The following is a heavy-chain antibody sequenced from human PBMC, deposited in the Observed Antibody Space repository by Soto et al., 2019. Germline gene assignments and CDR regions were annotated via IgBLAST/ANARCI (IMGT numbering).Heavy chain of an antibody. J-gene: IGHJ6*03. D-gene: IGHD6-13*01. Sequence: QVQLVESGGGVVQPGRSLRLSCAASGFTFSSYGMHWVRQAPGKGLEWVAVISYDGSNKYYADSVKGRFTISRDNSKNTRYLHMNSLRAEDTAVYYSAKDFRAIAADVYYSYYMDVWGKGTTVTVSS. V-gene: IGHV3-30*18. CDR3: AKDFRAIAADVYYSYYMDV. CDR2: ISYDGSNK. CDR1: GFTFSSYG.